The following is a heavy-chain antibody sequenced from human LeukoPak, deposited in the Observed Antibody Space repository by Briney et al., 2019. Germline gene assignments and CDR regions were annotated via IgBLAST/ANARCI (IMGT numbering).Heavy chain of an antibody. CDR3: ARDSYASGDY. D-gene: IGHD3-10*01. V-gene: IGHV4-59*01. CDR1: GGSISNYH. J-gene: IGHJ4*02. Sequence: SETLSLTCTVSGGSISNYHWSWFRQPPGKGLEWIGYVYYSGSTKYNPSFKSRVTISLDTSKNQFSLKLSSMTAADTAVYYCARDSYASGDYWGQGTLVTVSS. CDR2: VYYSGST.